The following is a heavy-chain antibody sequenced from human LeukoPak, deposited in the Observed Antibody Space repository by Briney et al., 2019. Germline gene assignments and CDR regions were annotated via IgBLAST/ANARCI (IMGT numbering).Heavy chain of an antibody. J-gene: IGHJ4*02. CDR3: AKDLGYCSSTSCYNY. Sequence: GGSLRLSCAASGFTFSSYAMSWVRQAPGKGLEWVSAISGSGGSTYYADSVKGRFTISRDNSKNTLYLQMNSLRAEDTAVYYCAKDLGYCSSTSCYNYWGQGTLVTVSS. D-gene: IGHD2-2*02. CDR2: ISGSGGST. V-gene: IGHV3-23*01. CDR1: GFTFSSYA.